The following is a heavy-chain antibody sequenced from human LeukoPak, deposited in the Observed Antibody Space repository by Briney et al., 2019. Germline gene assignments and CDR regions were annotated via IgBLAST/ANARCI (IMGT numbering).Heavy chain of an antibody. Sequence: GGSLRLSCEASGFTFSSYNMNWVRQAPGKGLEWVSSISSSSNYIYYADSVKGRFTISRDNAKNSLYLQMNSLRAEDTAVYYCARENGYKVFDYWGQGTLVTVSS. CDR2: ISSSSNYI. CDR3: ARENGYKVFDY. D-gene: IGHD5-24*01. V-gene: IGHV3-21*04. CDR1: GFTFSSYN. J-gene: IGHJ4*02.